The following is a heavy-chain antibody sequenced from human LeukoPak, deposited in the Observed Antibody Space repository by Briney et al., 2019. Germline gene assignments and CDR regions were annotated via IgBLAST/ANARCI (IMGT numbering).Heavy chain of an antibody. D-gene: IGHD2-21*02. V-gene: IGHV3-7*01. Sequence: PGGSLTLSCAASGFTFSNYWMSWVRQAPGERPEWVANIKEDGSKKYYVYSVKGRFTIARANTKNSLYLRMNRLSAEDTAVDYCATGRSKTEGGQGTLVTVPS. CDR1: GFTFSNYW. CDR2: IKEDGSKK. J-gene: IGHJ4*02. CDR3: ATGRSKTE.